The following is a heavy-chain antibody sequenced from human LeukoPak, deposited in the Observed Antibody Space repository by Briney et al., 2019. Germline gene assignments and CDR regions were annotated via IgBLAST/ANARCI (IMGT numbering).Heavy chain of an antibody. CDR1: GYSFISYG. V-gene: IGHV1-46*01. CDR2: INPSGGST. CDR3: ARDPTESVSYYYYYYMDV. J-gene: IGHJ6*03. D-gene: IGHD1-14*01. Sequence: ASVKVSCKASGYSFISYGISWVRQAPGQGLEWMGIINPSGGSTSYAQKFQDRVTMTRDTSTSTVYMELSSLRSEDTAVYYCARDPTESVSYYYYYYMDVWGKGTTVTISS.